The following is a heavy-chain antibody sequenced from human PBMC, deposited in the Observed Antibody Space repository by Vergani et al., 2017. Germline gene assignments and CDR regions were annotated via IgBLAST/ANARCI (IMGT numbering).Heavy chain of an antibody. CDR1: GFTFTSSA. J-gene: IGHJ6*03. V-gene: IGHV1-58*01. CDR2: IVVGSGNT. D-gene: IGHD3-3*01. Sequence: QMQLVQSGPEVKKPGTSVKVSCKASGFTFTSSAVQWVRQARGQRLEWIGWIVVGSGNTNYAQKFQERVTITRDMSTSTAYMELSSLRSEDTAVYYCARXDYDFWSGYFHYYYYMDVWGKGTTVTVSS. CDR3: ARXDYDFWSGYFHYYYYMDV.